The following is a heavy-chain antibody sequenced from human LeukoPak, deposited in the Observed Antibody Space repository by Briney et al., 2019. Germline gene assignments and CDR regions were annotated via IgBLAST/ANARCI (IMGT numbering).Heavy chain of an antibody. CDR3: ARESQGLSSGYYRGFDY. J-gene: IGHJ4*02. Sequence: PSETLSLTCRVSGGSISSYYWNWIRQPPGKGLEWVGYIYYSGSTYYNPSLKSRVTISVNTSNTQFSLKLSLMTDADTAVYYCARESQGLSSGYYRGFDYWGQGTLVTVSS. V-gene: IGHV4-59*12. D-gene: IGHD3-22*01. CDR1: GGSISSYY. CDR2: IYYSGST.